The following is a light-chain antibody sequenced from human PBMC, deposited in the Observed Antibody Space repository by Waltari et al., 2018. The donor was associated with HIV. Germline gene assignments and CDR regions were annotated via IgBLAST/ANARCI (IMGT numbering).Light chain of an antibody. Sequence: QAVVTQEHSLTAAPGGTVTLTCAYSTGTVTDGHYPYWFQQRPGQAHRTPIYEPRHRTTWSPARFSASLLGGNAALTLSVAHPDDEADYSCLLYYSGARVFGGGTKLTV. CDR2: EPR. J-gene: IGLJ2*01. V-gene: IGLV7-46*01. CDR3: LLYYSGARV. CDR1: TGTVTDGHY.